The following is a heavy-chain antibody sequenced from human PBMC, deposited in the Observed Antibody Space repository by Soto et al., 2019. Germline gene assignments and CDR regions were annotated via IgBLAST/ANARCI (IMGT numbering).Heavy chain of an antibody. CDR1: GDSIGRFY. V-gene: IGHV4-4*07. Sequence: QLQLHESGPGLVKPSETLSLTCNVSGDSIGRFYWSWIRQSAGKGLEWIGRVYSTGGVTYIPALKDRVTISLDRSNNHASLEMNSVTAADTAVYFCARDLSGTGLDIWGRGTRVSVSS. CDR2: VYSTGGV. J-gene: IGHJ6*02. D-gene: IGHD1-26*01. CDR3: ARDLSGTGLDI.